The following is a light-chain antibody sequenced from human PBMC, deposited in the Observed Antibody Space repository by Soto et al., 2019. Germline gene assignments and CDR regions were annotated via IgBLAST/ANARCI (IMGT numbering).Light chain of an antibody. CDR2: ANS. CDR1: SSGIGARYD. Sequence: QSVLTQPLSVSGAPVQRVTLSCTWNSSGIGARYDVHWYQQLPGTAPKLLIYANSNRPSGVPDRFSGSRSGTSASLAITGLQTGDEADYYCGTWDNSLSSVVFGGGTKVTVL. CDR3: GTWDNSLSSVV. V-gene: IGLV1-40*01. J-gene: IGLJ2*01.